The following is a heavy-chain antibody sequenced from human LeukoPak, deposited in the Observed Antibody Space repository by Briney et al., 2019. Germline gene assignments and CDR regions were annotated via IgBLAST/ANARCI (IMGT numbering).Heavy chain of an antibody. CDR3: AKDTRKGGYYSDY. V-gene: IGHV3-21*01. CDR1: GCRFGTHD. CDR2: ISRTSTYL. J-gene: IGHJ4*02. Sequence: GGSLRLSCAASGCRFGTHDVNWVRQAPGKGMECVSYISRTSTYLYYADSVKGRFTISRDNDKILLYLQMNNLRAEDTAVYFCAKDTRKGGYYSDYWGQGTVVTVSS. D-gene: IGHD3-22*01.